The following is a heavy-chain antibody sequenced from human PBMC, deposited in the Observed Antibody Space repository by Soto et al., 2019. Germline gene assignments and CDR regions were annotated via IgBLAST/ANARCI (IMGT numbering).Heavy chain of an antibody. J-gene: IGHJ3*02. D-gene: IGHD3-10*01. Sequence: EVQLVESGGGLVQPGGSPRLSCAASGFTFSSYEMNWVRQAPGKGLEWVSYISSSGSTIYYADSVKGRFTISRDNAKNSLYLQMNSLRAEDTAVYYCAREPRDGFGDPGAFDIWGQGTMVTVSS. V-gene: IGHV3-48*03. CDR3: AREPRDGFGDPGAFDI. CDR1: GFTFSSYE. CDR2: ISSSGSTI.